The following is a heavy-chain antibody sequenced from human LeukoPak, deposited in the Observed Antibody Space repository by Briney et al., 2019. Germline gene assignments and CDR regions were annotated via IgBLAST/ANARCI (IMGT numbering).Heavy chain of an antibody. V-gene: IGHV1-8*01. D-gene: IGHD3-9*01. Sequence: ASVKVSCKASGYTFTSYDINWVRQATGQGLEWMGWMNLNSGNTGYAQKFQGRVTMTTDTSTTTAYMELRSLRSDDTALYYCARDYDILTGYHRSGPFDIWGQGTMVTVSS. CDR2: MNLNSGNT. CDR3: ARDYDILTGYHRSGPFDI. J-gene: IGHJ3*02. CDR1: GYTFTSYD.